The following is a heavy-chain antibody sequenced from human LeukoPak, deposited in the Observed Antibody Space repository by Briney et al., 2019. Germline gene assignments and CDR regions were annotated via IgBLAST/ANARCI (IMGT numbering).Heavy chain of an antibody. CDR3: ARINSAWYFDY. J-gene: IGHJ4*02. D-gene: IGHD6-19*01. CDR2: IYYSGNT. CDR1: GGSISSHY. V-gene: IGHV4-59*11. Sequence: SETLSLTCIVSGGSISSHYWTWIRQPPGKGLEYIGYIYYSGNTNYNPSLKSRVTISVDRSKNQFSLKLTSVTAEDTAVYYCARINSAWYFDYWGQGTLVTVSS.